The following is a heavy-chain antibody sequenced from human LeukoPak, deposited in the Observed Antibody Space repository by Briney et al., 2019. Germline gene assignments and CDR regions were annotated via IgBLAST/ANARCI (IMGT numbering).Heavy chain of an antibody. V-gene: IGHV3-7*01. Sequence: GGSLRLSCEASGFNFTNYWMSWVRQAPGQGLEWVANTKQDGSEKNYVDSVKGRFTISRDNAKNSLYLQMNSLRAEDTAVHYCARDGPRGGFDYWGQGTLVTVSS. CDR3: ARDGPRGGFDY. CDR2: TKQDGSEK. J-gene: IGHJ4*02. CDR1: GFNFTNYW. D-gene: IGHD3-10*01.